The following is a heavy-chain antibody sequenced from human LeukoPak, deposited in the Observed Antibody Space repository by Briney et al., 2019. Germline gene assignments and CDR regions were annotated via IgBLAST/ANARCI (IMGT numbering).Heavy chain of an antibody. CDR2: IIPIFGTA. D-gene: IGHD2-2*01. CDR3: VRAVSYCSSTSCPFDY. CDR1: GGTFSSYA. V-gene: IGHV1-69*13. J-gene: IGHJ4*02. Sequence: SVKVSCKASGGTFSSYAISWVRQAPGQGLEWMGGIIPIFGTANYAQKFQGRVTITADESTSTAYMELSSLRSEDTAVYYCVRAVSYCSSTSCPFDYWGQGTLVTVSS.